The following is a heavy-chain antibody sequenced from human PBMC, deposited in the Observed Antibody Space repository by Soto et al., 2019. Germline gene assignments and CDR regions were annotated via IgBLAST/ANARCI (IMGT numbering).Heavy chain of an antibody. V-gene: IGHV5-10-1*01. CDR1: GYSFTSYW. CDR2: IDPSDSYT. J-gene: IGHJ6*02. Sequence: GESLKISCKGCGYSFTSYWISWVRQMPGKGLEWMGRIDPSDSYTNYSPSFQGHVTISADKSISTAYLQWSSLKASDTAMYYCARRSLPFPINITMGRGVITLEGMDVWAQGTTVTVSS. CDR3: ARRSLPFPINITMGRGVITLEGMDV. D-gene: IGHD3-10*01.